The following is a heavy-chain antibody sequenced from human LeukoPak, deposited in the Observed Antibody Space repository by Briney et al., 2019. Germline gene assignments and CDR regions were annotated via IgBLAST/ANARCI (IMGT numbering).Heavy chain of an antibody. J-gene: IGHJ4*02. CDR1: GFTFSSHS. CDR2: ISSSSSYI. CDR3: ARDAYDILTGYQDYYFDY. Sequence: GGSLRLSCAASGFTFSSHSMNWVRQAPGKGLEWVSSISSSSSYIYYADSVKGRFTISRDNAKNSLYLQMNSLRAEDTAVYYCARDAYDILTGYQDYYFDYWGQGTLVTVSS. V-gene: IGHV3-21*01. D-gene: IGHD3-9*01.